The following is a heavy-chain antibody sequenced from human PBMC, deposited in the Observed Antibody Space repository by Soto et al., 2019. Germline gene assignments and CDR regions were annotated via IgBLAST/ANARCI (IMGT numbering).Heavy chain of an antibody. CDR2: FRASGDDGTT. CDR3: AKDGCSGGSCYLGGNY. D-gene: IGHD2-15*01. J-gene: IGHJ4*02. Sequence: EVQLLESGGGLVQPGGSLRLSCVASGFTFSSYSMSLVRQAPGKGLEWVSGFRASGDDGTTYYADSVKGRFTISRDNSKNTLYLQMNSLRAEDTAVYYCAKDGCSGGSCYLGGNYWGQGTLVTVSS. V-gene: IGHV3-23*01. CDR1: GFTFSSYS.